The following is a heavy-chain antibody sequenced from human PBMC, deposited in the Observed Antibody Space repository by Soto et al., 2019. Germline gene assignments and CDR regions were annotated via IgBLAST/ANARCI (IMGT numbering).Heavy chain of an antibody. J-gene: IGHJ5*02. CDR2: IIPIFSTA. V-gene: IGHV1-69*01. Sequence: QVQLVQSGAEVKKPGSSVKVSCKASGGTFSSYAISWVRQAPGQGLEWMGGIIPIFSTANYPLKFQGRVTITADESTSTADMELSRLRSEDTAVYYCERASAWEYYGEGWFDPWGQGTLVTVSS. CDR3: ERASAWEYYGEGWFDP. D-gene: IGHD3-3*01. CDR1: GGTFSSYA.